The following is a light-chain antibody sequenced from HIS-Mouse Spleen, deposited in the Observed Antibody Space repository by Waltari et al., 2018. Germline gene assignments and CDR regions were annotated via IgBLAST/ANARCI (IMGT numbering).Light chain of an antibody. V-gene: IGKV1-8*01. J-gene: IGKJ3*01. CDR3: QQYYSYPLT. CDR2: AAS. Sequence: AIRMTQSPSSFSASTGERVTITCRASQGISSYLAWYQQKPGKAPKLLIYAASALQSRVPSRFSGSGSGTEFTLTISCLHSEDFATYYCQQYYSYPLTFGPGTKVGIK. CDR1: QGISSY.